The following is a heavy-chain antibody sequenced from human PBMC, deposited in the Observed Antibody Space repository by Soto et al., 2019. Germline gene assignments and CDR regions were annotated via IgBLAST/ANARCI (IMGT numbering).Heavy chain of an antibody. V-gene: IGHV3-33*06. CDR2: IWYDGSNK. D-gene: IGHD6-19*01. J-gene: IGHJ6*02. CDR1: GFTFSSYG. CDR3: AKDSHTDYSSGWYSMDV. Sequence: GGSLRLSCAASGFTFSSYGMHWVRQAPGKGLEWVAVIWYDGSNKYYADSVKGRFTISRDNSKNTLYLQMNSLRAEDTAVYYCAKDSHTDYSSGWYSMDVWGQGTTVTVSS.